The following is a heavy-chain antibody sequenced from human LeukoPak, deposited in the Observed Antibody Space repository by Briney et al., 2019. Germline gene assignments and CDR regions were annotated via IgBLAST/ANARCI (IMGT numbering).Heavy chain of an antibody. V-gene: IGHV3-48*04. CDR2: ISSSSNTI. CDR1: GFTFSTYS. J-gene: IGHJ4*02. CDR3: AKEGYCNITSCPHFDY. Sequence: GFLRLSCAASGFTFSTYSMNWVRQAPGKGLERVSYISSSSNTIYYADSVKGRFTISRDNAKNTLYLQMNSLRAEDTAVYYCAKEGYCNITSCPHFDYWGQGTLVTVSS. D-gene: IGHD2-2*01.